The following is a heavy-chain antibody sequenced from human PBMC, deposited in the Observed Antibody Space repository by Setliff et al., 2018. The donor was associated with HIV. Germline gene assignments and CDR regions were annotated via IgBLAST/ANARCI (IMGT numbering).Heavy chain of an antibody. V-gene: IGHV3-30*19. Sequence: GGSLRLSCEASGFIFSTYGMHWVRQAPGKGLEWVSAISFDARSIQYADSVKGRFTISRDNSKNTLYLQVDSLRPDDTAVYYCASARIPTGGTSTSFDFWGQGTLVTVSS. CDR1: GFIFSTYG. J-gene: IGHJ4*02. D-gene: IGHD1-1*01. CDR3: ASARIPTGGTSTSFDF. CDR2: ISFDARSI.